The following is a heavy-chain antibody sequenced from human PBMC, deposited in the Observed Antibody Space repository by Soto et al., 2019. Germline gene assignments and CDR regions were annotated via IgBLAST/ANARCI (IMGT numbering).Heavy chain of an antibody. D-gene: IGHD3-10*01. Sequence: SEPLPVTYTVAGGSSISSLYYWCWIRQPPGKGLEWIGNIYYSGSTYYNPSLKSRVTISVDTSKNQFSLKLTSVTAADTAVYYCASSEFHWGQGTLVTV. V-gene: IGHV4-39*01. CDR1: GGSSISSLYY. CDR3: ASSEFH. CDR2: IYYSGST. J-gene: IGHJ4*02.